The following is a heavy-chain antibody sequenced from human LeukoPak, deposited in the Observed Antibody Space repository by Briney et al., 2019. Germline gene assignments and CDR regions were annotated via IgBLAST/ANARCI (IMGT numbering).Heavy chain of an antibody. CDR3: ARENCSGGSCYGDY. CDR1: GFTFSSFS. Sequence: GGSLRLSCAASGFTFSSFSMNWVRQAPGKGLEWVSTISTGGAATYYADSVKGRFTISRDNSKNTLYLQMNSLRAEDTAVYYCARENCSGGSCYGDYWGQGTLVTVSS. V-gene: IGHV3-23*01. D-gene: IGHD2-15*01. J-gene: IGHJ4*02. CDR2: ISTGGAAT.